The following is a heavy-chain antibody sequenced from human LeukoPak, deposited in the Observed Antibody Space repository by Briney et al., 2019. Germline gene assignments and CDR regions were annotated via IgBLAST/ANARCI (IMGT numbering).Heavy chain of an antibody. J-gene: IGHJ4*02. V-gene: IGHV4-59*01. CDR2: IYYSGST. CDR1: GGSISSYY. D-gene: IGHD3-3*01. Sequence: SETLSLTCIVSGGSISSYYRSWIRQPPGKGLEWIGYIYYSGSTNYNPSLTSRATIPVDTSKNQFSLKLSSVTAADTAVYYCARVGSRFWSGYYDYWGQGTLVSVSS. CDR3: ARVGSRFWSGYYDY.